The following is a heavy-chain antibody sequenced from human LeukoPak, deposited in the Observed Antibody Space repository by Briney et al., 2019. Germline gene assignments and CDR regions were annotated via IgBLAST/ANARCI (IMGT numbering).Heavy chain of an antibody. CDR1: GGTFSSYA. Sequence: ASVKVSCKASGGTFSSYAISWVRQAPGQGLEWMGRIIPIFGTANYAQKFQGRVTITTDESTSTAYMELSSLRSEDTAVYYCARGGRGYSEVASYYFDYWGQGTLVTVSS. J-gene: IGHJ4*02. CDR2: IIPIFGTA. CDR3: ARGGRGYSEVASYYFDY. D-gene: IGHD5-12*01. V-gene: IGHV1-69*05.